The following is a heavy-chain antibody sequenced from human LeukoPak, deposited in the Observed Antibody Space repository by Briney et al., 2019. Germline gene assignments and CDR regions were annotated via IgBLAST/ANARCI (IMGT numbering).Heavy chain of an antibody. CDR3: ARSRGYYGSGSYYNPGIFGY. V-gene: IGHV4-61*02. CDR2: IYTSGST. CDR1: GGSISSGSYY. J-gene: IGHJ4*02. Sequence: SETLSLTCTVSGGSISSGSYYWSWIRQPAGKGLEWIGRIYTSGSTNYNPSLKSRVTISVDTSKNQFSLKLSSVTAADTAVYYCARSRGYYGSGSYYNPGIFGYWGQGTLVTVSS. D-gene: IGHD3-10*01.